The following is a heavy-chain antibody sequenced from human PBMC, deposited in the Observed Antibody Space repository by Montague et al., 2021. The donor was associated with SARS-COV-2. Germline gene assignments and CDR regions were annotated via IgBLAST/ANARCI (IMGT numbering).Heavy chain of an antibody. CDR2: ISHSGST. D-gene: IGHD4-17*01. CDR3: ARVGAYGDYPTPPTFDY. CDR1: GGSLSGYY. V-gene: IGHV4-34*01. J-gene: IGHJ4*02. Sequence: SETLSLTCAVYGGSLSGYYWSWIRQPPGEGLEWIAEISHSGSTNYNPSLKSRVTISVDTSKNQFSLKLSSVTAADTAVYYCARVGAYGDYPTPPTFDYWGQGTLVTVSS.